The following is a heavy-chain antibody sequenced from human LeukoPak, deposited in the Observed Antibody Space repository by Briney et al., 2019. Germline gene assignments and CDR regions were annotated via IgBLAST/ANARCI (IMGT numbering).Heavy chain of an antibody. Sequence: GSLRLSCAASRFTFSSYGMHWVRQAPGKGLEWVAVVSSDGGDKYHADSVKGRFTISRDNSKNTLYLQMNSLRAEDTALYYCAKGGGELGSGSLDYWGQGTLVTVSS. V-gene: IGHV3-30*18. D-gene: IGHD3-10*01. J-gene: IGHJ4*02. CDR2: VSSDGGDK. CDR3: AKGGGELGSGSLDY. CDR1: RFTFSSYG.